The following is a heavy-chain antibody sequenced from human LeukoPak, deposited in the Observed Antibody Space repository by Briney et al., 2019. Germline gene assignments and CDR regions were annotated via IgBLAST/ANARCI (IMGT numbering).Heavy chain of an antibody. Sequence: SETLSLTCTVSGGSISSYYWSWIRQPAGKGLELIGRIYTSGSTNYNPSLKSRVTMSVDTSKNQFSLKLSSVTAADTAVYYCAVEVRYFDLTTQYYFDYWGQGTLVTVSS. CDR1: GGSISSYY. D-gene: IGHD3-9*01. CDR2: IYTSGST. J-gene: IGHJ4*02. CDR3: AVEVRYFDLTTQYYFDY. V-gene: IGHV4-4*07.